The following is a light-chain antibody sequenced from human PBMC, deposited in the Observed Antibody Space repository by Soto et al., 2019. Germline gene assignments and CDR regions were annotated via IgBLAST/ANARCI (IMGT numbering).Light chain of an antibody. V-gene: IGKV3-15*01. Sequence: EIVMTQSPVALSVSPGERAALSCRASQSVGRNFAWYQQRPGQASRVLIYGTSTRATGVPARFSGSGSGTDFTLTISSLQSEDFAVYYCQQYNNWAYTFGQGTRLEIK. CDR2: GTS. CDR3: QQYNNWAYT. CDR1: QSVGRN. J-gene: IGKJ2*01.